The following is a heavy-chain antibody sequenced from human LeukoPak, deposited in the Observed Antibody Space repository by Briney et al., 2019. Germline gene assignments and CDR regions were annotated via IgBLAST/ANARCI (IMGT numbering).Heavy chain of an antibody. V-gene: IGHV1-69*04. CDR2: IIPILGRA. CDR3: ANGREESDY. Sequence: ASVNVSCKASGGTLSSCAISWVRQAPGQGLEWVGRIIPILGRANYAQPFQGRVKITADKYTTTAYMELSSLRSEDTAVYFCANGREESDYWGQGTLVTVSS. CDR1: GGTLSSCA. J-gene: IGHJ4*02. D-gene: IGHD1-26*01.